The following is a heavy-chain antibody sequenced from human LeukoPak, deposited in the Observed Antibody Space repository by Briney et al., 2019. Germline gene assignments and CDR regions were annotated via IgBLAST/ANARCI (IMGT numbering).Heavy chain of an antibody. J-gene: IGHJ4*02. CDR3: ARTFTAGYCSSTSCSGEGVYFDY. V-gene: IGHV4-59*01. Sequence: PSETLSLTCTVSGGSISSYYWSWIRQPPGKGLEWIGYVSYSGSTNYDPSLKSRVTISVDTSKNQFSLKLSSMTAADTAVYYCARTFTAGYCSSTSCSGEGVYFDYWGQGTLVTVSS. CDR1: GGSISSYY. D-gene: IGHD2-2*01. CDR2: VSYSGST.